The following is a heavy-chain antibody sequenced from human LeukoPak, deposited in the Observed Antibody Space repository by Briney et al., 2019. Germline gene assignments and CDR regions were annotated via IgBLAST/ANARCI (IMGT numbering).Heavy chain of an antibody. CDR1: GCSISSSSYY. CDR3: ARVDTTLSYKLDY. V-gene: IGHV3-53*04. CDR2: IYNTDST. D-gene: IGHD1-1*01. J-gene: IGHJ4*02. Sequence: ETLSLTCTVSGCSISSSSYYWGWIRQPPGKGLEWVSVIYNTDSTYNGDSVKGRFTIPRHNSKNTVYLQMNNLRAEDADMYYCARVDTTLSYKLDYWGQGTLVTVSS.